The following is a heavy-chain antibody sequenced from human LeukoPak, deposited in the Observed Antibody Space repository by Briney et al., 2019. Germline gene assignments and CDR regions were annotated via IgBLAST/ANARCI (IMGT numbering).Heavy chain of an antibody. CDR1: GGSISSSNW. Sequence: SETLSLTCAVSGGSISSSNWWSWVRQPPGKGLEWIGEIYHSGSTNYNPSLKSRVTISVDKSKNQFSLKLSSVTAADTAVYYCARDSPVSTPYYYMDVWGKGTTVTVSS. CDR3: ARDSPVSTPYYYMDV. V-gene: IGHV4-4*02. CDR2: IYHSGST. D-gene: IGHD2/OR15-2a*01. J-gene: IGHJ6*03.